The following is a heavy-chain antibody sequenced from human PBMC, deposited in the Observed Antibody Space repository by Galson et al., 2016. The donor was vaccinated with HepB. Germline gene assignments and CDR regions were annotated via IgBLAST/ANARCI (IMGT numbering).Heavy chain of an antibody. V-gene: IGHV3-74*01. D-gene: IGHD1-26*01. CDR3: ASIRVGATLVGAFDI. CDR2: ITSDGSST. Sequence: SLRLSCAASGFSINTYWMHWVRQAPGKGLVWVSRITSDGSSTNYADSVKGRFTISRDNAKNTLYLQMNSLRAEDTAVYYCASIRVGATLVGAFDIWGQGTMVTVSS. J-gene: IGHJ3*02. CDR1: GFSINTYW.